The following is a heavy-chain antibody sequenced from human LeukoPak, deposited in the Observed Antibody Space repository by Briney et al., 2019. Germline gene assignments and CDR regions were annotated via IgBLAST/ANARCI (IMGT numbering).Heavy chain of an antibody. D-gene: IGHD6-19*01. CDR2: ISSSSSTI. CDR3: ARAIEVAVAGINWFDL. J-gene: IGHJ5*02. CDR1: RFSISSYS. Sequence: GGSLRLSCAAARFSISSYSMNWVRQAPGKGLEWVSYISSSSSTIYYADSVKGRFTISRDNAKNSLYLQMNSLRAEDTAVYYCARAIEVAVAGINWFDLWGQGTLVTVSS. V-gene: IGHV3-48*01.